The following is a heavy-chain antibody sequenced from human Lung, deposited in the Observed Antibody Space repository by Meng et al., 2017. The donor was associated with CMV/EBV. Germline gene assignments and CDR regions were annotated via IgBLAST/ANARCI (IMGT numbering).Heavy chain of an antibody. J-gene: IGHJ6*02. CDR3: AKDRRGYSYGYGMDV. D-gene: IGHD5-18*01. CDR1: GFTFSSYG. Sequence: LTXXASGFTFSSYGMHWVRQAPGKGLEWVAFIRYDGSNKYYADSVKGRFTTSRDNSKNTLYLQMNSLRAEDTAVYYCAKDRRGYSYGYGMDVWGQGTTVTVSS. CDR2: IRYDGSNK. V-gene: IGHV3-30*02.